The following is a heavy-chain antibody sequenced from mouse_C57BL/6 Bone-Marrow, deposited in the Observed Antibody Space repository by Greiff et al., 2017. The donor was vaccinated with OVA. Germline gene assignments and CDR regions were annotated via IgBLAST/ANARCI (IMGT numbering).Heavy chain of an antibody. CDR3: ARYDYAWFAY. Sequence: VQLKQPGAELVKPGASVKMSCKASGYTFTSYWITWVKQRPGQGLEWVGDIYPGSGSTNYNEKFKSKATLTVDTSSSTAYMQLSSLTSEDSAVYYCARYDYAWFAYWGQGTLVTVSA. J-gene: IGHJ3*01. D-gene: IGHD2-4*01. CDR2: IYPGSGST. CDR1: GYTFTSYW. V-gene: IGHV1-55*01.